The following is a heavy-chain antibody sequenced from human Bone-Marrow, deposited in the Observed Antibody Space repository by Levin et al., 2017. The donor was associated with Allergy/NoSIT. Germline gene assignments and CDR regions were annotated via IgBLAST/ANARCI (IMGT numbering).Heavy chain of an antibody. D-gene: IGHD1-14*01. CDR3: AKVTGAYYFDY. CDR1: GFTFSSYG. Sequence: GGSLRLSCAASGFTFSSYGIHWVRQAPGKGLEWVAVVSSDGSNKHYADSVKGRFTISRDNSKNTLYLQMNSLRAEDTAVYYCAKVTGAYYFDYWGQGTLVTVSS. V-gene: IGHV3-30*18. J-gene: IGHJ4*02. CDR2: VSSDGSNK.